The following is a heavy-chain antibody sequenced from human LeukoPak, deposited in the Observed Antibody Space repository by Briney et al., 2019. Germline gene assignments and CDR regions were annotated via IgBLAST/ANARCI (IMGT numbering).Heavy chain of an antibody. D-gene: IGHD3-16*01. CDR2: ISSSSRYI. CDR3: ARDLIIWGASLLGAFDI. Sequence: AGGSLRLSCAASGFTFSSYSIYWVRQAPGKGLEWVSSISSSSRYINYADSVKGRFTISRDNAKSSLFLQMNSLRAEDTAVYYCARDLIIWGASLLGAFDIWGQGTMVTVSS. J-gene: IGHJ3*02. CDR1: GFTFSSYS. V-gene: IGHV3-21*01.